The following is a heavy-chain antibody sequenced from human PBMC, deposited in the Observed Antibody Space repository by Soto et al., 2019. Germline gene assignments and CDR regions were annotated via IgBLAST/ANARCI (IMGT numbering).Heavy chain of an antibody. Sequence: QVQLQESGPGLVKPSETLSLTCTVSGGSISSYYWSWIRQPPGKGLEWIGYIYYSGSTNYNPSLXXRXXTSVDTSKYQFSPQLSSVTAADTAVYYCARSDGRYWGQGTLVTVSS. J-gene: IGHJ4*02. CDR2: IYYSGST. V-gene: IGHV4-59*01. CDR3: ARSDGRY. CDR1: GGSISSYY.